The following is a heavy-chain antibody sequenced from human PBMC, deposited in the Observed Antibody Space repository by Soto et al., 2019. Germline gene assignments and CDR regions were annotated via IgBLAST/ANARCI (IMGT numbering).Heavy chain of an antibody. CDR1: GYIFTNYD. CDR3: ASNQKGPYTGMDV. CDR2: IIGGNGDT. J-gene: IGHJ6*02. Sequence: GASVKVSCKASGYIFTNYDMHWVRQAPGQRLEWMGRIIGGNGDTKYSQKFHDRVTFTRDTSASTAYMDLSSLTSEDTAVYYCASNQKGPYTGMDVWGQGTTVTVSS. D-gene: IGHD5-18*01. V-gene: IGHV1-3*01.